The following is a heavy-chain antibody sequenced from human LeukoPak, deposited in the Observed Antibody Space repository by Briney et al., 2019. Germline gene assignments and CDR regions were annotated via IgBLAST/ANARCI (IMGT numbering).Heavy chain of an antibody. J-gene: IGHJ4*02. CDR1: GDSISSYY. CDR2: IYSSGST. CDR3: ARHRVPRNYYDSSGYLD. D-gene: IGHD3-22*01. V-gene: IGHV4-59*08. Sequence: SETLSLTCTVSGDSISSYYWSWIRQPPGKGLEWIGYIYSSGSTNYNPSLKSRVTISVDTSKNQFSLKLSSVTAADTAVYYCARHRVPRNYYDSSGYLDWGQGTLVTVSS.